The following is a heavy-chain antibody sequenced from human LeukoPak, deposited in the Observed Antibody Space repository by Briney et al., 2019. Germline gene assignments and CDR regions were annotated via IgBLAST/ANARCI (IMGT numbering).Heavy chain of an antibody. CDR3: AKGPGYRDGYNEAAFDI. CDR2: IRYDGSNK. D-gene: IGHD5-24*01. V-gene: IGHV3-30*02. CDR1: GFTFSSYA. Sequence: PGGSLRPSCAASGFTFSSYAMSWVRQAPGKGLEWVAFIRYDGSNKYYADSVKGRFTISRDNSKNTLYLQMNSLRAEDTAVYYCAKGPGYRDGYNEAAFDIWGQGTMVTVSS. J-gene: IGHJ3*02.